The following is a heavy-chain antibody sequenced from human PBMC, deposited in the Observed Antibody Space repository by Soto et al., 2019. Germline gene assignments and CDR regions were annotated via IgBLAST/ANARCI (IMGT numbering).Heavy chain of an antibody. D-gene: IGHD3-16*01. Sequence: QVQLVQSGAEVKKPGASVKVSCKASGYTFTSYGSSWVRQAPGQGLDWMGWISAYNGNTNYAQKLQGRVTKTTETSTRTAYVEVKSLRSDGAAVYYCARSYVYQPPLGASDYLGQGTLVTGSS. CDR3: ARSYVYQPPLGASDY. CDR2: ISAYNGNT. V-gene: IGHV1-18*01. CDR1: GYTFTSYG. J-gene: IGHJ4*02.